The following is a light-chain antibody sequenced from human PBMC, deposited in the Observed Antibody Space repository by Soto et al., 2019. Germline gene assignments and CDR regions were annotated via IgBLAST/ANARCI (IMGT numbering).Light chain of an antibody. CDR2: GGS. CDR1: QTVTTTS. V-gene: IGKV3-20*01. Sequence: ENVLTQFPGTLSLSPGERATLTCRASQTVTTTSLAWYQQKPGQAPRVLIYGGSFRATGVPDRFSGSGAVTYFTLTITKLEPEDFAVYYCQQYSSSPQTFGQGTKVEIK. J-gene: IGKJ1*01. CDR3: QQYSSSPQT.